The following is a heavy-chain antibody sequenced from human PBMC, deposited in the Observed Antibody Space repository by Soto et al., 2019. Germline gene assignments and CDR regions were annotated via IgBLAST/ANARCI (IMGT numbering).Heavy chain of an antibody. Sequence: ASVKVSCKASGYTFTSYAMHWVRQAPGQRLEWMGWINAGNGNTKYSQKFQGRVTITRDTSASTAYMELSSLRSEDTAVYYCARDGLGGEDLDYWGQGTLVTVSS. CDR1: GYTFTSYA. CDR3: ARDGLGGEDLDY. D-gene: IGHD7-27*01. CDR2: INAGNGNT. V-gene: IGHV1-3*01. J-gene: IGHJ4*02.